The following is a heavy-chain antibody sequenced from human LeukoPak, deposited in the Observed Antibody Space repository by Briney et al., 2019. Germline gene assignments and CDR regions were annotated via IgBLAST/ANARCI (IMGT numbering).Heavy chain of an antibody. CDR1: GFTFSTYV. Sequence: GGSLRLSCAASGFTFSTYVMNWFRQAPGKGLEWVSTISVGAEYIFYADSVKGRFTISRDDSNNALYLQMHSLRAEDTALYYCASGPPFLKYFEYWGQGTLVTISS. J-gene: IGHJ4*02. D-gene: IGHD3-3*01. CDR2: ISVGAEYI. V-gene: IGHV3-23*01. CDR3: ASGPPFLKYFEY.